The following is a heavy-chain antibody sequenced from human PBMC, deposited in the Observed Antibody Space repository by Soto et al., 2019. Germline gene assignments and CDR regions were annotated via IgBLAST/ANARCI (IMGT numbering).Heavy chain of an antibody. Sequence: QLHLQEAGPGLVAPSQTLALTCTVSGASIDTGGYSWSWIRQSPGKGLEFIGYIYYTGRAHYNPSLQRRVDMSVDMSKNQISLSLTSVTVADTATYFCARLNCIASSCSLNNYLDPWGRGTLVTVSS. CDR2: IYYTGRA. CDR1: GASIDTGGYS. CDR3: ARLNCIASSCSLNNYLDP. V-gene: IGHV4-30-2*06. J-gene: IGHJ5*02. D-gene: IGHD1-1*01.